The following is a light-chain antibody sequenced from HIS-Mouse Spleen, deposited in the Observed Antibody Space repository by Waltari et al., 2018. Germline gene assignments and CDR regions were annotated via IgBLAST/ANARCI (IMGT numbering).Light chain of an antibody. CDR1: ALPKKS. Sequence: SYELPQPPSVSVSLGQMARTTCPGDALPKKSPYWYQQKSDQAPVLVIYEDRKRPAGIPERFSGSSSGTMATLTISGAQVEDEADYYCYSTDSSGNHSVFGGGTKLTVL. CDR2: EDR. V-gene: IGLV3-10*01. CDR3: YSTDSSGNHSV. J-gene: IGLJ3*02.